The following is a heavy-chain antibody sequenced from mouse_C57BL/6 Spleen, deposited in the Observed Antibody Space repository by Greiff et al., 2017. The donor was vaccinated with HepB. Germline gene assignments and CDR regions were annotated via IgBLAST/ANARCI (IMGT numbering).Heavy chain of an antibody. Sequence: VQLQQSGAELVKPGASVKLSCTASGFNIKDYYMHWVKQRTEQGLEWIGRIDPEDGETKYAPKFQGKATITADTSSNTAYLQLSSQTSEDTAVYYCAGYYGRRGWFAYGGQGTRVTVSA. D-gene: IGHD1-1*01. CDR1: GFNIKDYY. CDR3: AGYYGRRGWFAY. V-gene: IGHV14-2*01. J-gene: IGHJ3*01. CDR2: IDPEDGET.